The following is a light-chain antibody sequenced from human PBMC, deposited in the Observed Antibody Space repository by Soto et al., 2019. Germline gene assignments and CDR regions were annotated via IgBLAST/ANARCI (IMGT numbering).Light chain of an antibody. CDR2: EVS. Sequence: QSVLTQPASVSGSPGQSITISCTGTSSDVGAYDYVSWYQQHPGKAPKFMLYEVSNRPSGLSNRFSGSKSGNTASLTISGLQAEGEADYYCSSYTTSNTWVFGGGTKVTVL. CDR3: SSYTTSNTWV. CDR1: SSDVGAYDY. V-gene: IGLV2-14*01. J-gene: IGLJ3*02.